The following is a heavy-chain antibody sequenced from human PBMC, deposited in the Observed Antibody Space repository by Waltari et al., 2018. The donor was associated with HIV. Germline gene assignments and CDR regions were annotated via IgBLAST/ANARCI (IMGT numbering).Heavy chain of an antibody. CDR2: IYPGDSDT. Sequence: EVQLVQSGTELKTPGESLQISCQSSGYSFTSYWIGGGRQVPGKGLEWMGIIYPGDSDTRYSPSFQGQVTISADKSINTAYLQWTSLKASDTAIYYCARLPAGPYESGGASSNYFDYWGRGTLVTVSS. V-gene: IGHV5-51*03. D-gene: IGHD3-22*01. CDR1: GYSFTSYW. CDR3: ARLPAGPYESGGASSNYFDY. J-gene: IGHJ4*02.